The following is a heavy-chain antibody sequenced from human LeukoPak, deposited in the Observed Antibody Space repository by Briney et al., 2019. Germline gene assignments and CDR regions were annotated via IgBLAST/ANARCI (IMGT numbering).Heavy chain of an antibody. D-gene: IGHD3-22*01. V-gene: IGHV4-59*01. CDR2: IYYSGST. J-gene: IGHJ4*02. CDR3: ARESRDSSGYYCIDY. Sequence: SETLSLTCTVSGGSISSYYWSWIRQPPGKGLEWIGYIYYSGSTNYNPSLKSRVTISVDTSKNQFSLKLSSVTAADTAVHYCARESRDSSGYYCIDYWGQGTLVTVSS. CDR1: GGSISSYY.